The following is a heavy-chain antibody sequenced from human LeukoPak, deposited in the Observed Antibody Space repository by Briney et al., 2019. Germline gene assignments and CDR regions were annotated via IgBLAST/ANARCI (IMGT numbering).Heavy chain of an antibody. CDR3: ARGERYFDWLLSGGYYYYYMDV. V-gene: IGHV4-34*01. D-gene: IGHD3-9*01. CDR2: INHSGST. CDR1: GGSFSGYY. Sequence: PSETLSLTCAVYGGSFSGYYWSWIRQPPGKGLEWIGEINHSGSTNYNPSLKSRVTISVDTSKNQFSLKLSSVTAADTAVYYCARGERYFDWLLSGGYYYYYMDVWGKGTTVTISS. J-gene: IGHJ6*03.